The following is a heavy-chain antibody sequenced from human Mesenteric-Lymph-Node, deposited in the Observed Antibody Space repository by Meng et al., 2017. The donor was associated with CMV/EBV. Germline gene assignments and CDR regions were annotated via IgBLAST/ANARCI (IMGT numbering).Heavy chain of an antibody. Sequence: GESLKISCAASGFTFSKYWMHWVRQAPGKGLLWVSRINGDGKSTNYADSVKGRFTISRDNAKNTLYLQMNSLRAEDTAVYYCVREAIFGVVPEYYFDYWGQGTLVTVSS. CDR3: VREAIFGVVPEYYFDY. CDR2: INGDGKST. CDR1: GFTFSKYW. D-gene: IGHD3-3*01. J-gene: IGHJ4*02. V-gene: IGHV3-74*01.